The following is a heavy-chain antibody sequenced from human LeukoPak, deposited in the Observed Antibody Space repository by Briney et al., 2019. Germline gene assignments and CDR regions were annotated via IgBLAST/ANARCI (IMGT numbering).Heavy chain of an antibody. V-gene: IGHV3-48*02. CDR2: ISSRGSTI. D-gene: IGHD2-2*01. Sequence: HPGGSLRLSCVGSGFMFRDHSMNWVRQAPGKGLEWVSYISSRGSTIYYADSVKCRLTISRDNAKNSLFLQMNGLRDEDTAVYYCARVQGVCNSTTCFVGNADVWGKGTTVIVSS. CDR1: GFMFRDHS. CDR3: ARVQGVCNSTTCFVGNADV. J-gene: IGHJ6*04.